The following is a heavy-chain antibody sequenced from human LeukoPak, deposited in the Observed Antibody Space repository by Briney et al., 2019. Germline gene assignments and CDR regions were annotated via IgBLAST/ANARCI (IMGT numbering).Heavy chain of an antibody. Sequence: GGSLRLSCAASGFTFSSYSMNWVRQAPGKGLEWVSTVSATGGRTDYADSVKGRFTISRDNSKSTLYLQMNSLRVEDTAVYYCARGGYCSSTSCYLDYWGQGTLVTVSS. J-gene: IGHJ4*02. CDR1: GFTFSSYS. CDR2: VSATGGRT. CDR3: ARGGYCSSTSCYLDY. V-gene: IGHV3-23*01. D-gene: IGHD2-2*01.